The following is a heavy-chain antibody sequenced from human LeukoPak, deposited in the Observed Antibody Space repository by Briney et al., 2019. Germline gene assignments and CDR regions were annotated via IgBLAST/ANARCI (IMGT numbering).Heavy chain of an antibody. V-gene: IGHV3-21*01. CDR2: ISSSSSYI. CDR3: ARGGAAALRLSY. CDR1: GFTFSSYS. J-gene: IGHJ4*02. D-gene: IGHD6-13*01. Sequence: GGSLRLSCAASGFTFSSYSMNWVRQAPGKGLEWVSSISSSSSYIYYADSVKGRFTISRDNAKNSLYLQMNSLRAEDTAVYYCARGGAAALRLSYWGQGTLVTVSS.